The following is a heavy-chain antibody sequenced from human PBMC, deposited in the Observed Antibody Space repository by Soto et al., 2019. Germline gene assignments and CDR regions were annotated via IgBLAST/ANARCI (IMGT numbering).Heavy chain of an antibody. CDR3: ARGSLNPDGYYDYVWGGYPPGFDY. CDR1: GGSISSGGYY. V-gene: IGHV4-31*03. CDR2: IYYSGST. D-gene: IGHD3-16*01. Sequence: SETLSLTCTVSGGSISSGGYYWSWIRQHPGKGLEWIGYIYYSGSTYYNPSLKSRVTISVDTSKNQFSLKLSSVTAADTAVYYCARGSLNPDGYYDYVWGGYPPGFDYWGQGTLATVSS. J-gene: IGHJ4*02.